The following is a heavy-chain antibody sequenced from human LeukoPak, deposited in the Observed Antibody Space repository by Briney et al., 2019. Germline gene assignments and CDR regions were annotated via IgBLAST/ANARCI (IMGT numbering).Heavy chain of an antibody. CDR2: ISGSGGST. J-gene: IGHJ4*02. V-gene: IGHV3-23*01. CDR1: GFTFSSYA. Sequence: GASLRLSCAASGFTFSSYAMSWVRQAPGKGLEWVSAISGSGGSTYYADSVKGRFTISRDNSKNTLYLQMNSLRAEDTAVYYCAAGYSSGWYVRYFDCWGQGTLVTVSS. D-gene: IGHD6-19*01. CDR3: AAGYSSGWYVRYFDC.